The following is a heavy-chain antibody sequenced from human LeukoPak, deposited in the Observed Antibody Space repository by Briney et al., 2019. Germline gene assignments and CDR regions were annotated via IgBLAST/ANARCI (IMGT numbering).Heavy chain of an antibody. CDR1: GGTFTSYT. J-gene: IGHJ4*02. Sequence: SVKVSCKASGGTFTSYTFSWVRQAPGHGLEWMGRIIPLLGVANYAQKFQDRVTIFAEKSTSTVYMQLSSLGSEDTAIYYCARDDADSAYAAGDFWGQGTLVTVSS. V-gene: IGHV1-69*04. CDR2: IIPLLGVA. D-gene: IGHD5-12*01. CDR3: ARDDADSAYAAGDF.